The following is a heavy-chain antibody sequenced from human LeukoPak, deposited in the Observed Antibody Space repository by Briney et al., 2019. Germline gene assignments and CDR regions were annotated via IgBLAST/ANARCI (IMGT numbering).Heavy chain of an antibody. V-gene: IGHV3-30*04. CDR2: MSYDGRNK. CDR3: ARDDCSSGICYGDH. Sequence: GRSLRLSCAASGFTLTDYAMHWVRRAPGKGLVWVTYMSYDGRNKYYADSVKGRFTISRDSSKNTLYLQMHSLTTDDTAMYYCARDDCSSGICYGDHWGQGTLVTVSS. CDR1: GFTLTDYA. D-gene: IGHD2-15*01. J-gene: IGHJ4*02.